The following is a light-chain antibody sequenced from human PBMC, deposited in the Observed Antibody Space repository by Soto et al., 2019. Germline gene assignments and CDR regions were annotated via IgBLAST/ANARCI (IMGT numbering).Light chain of an antibody. J-gene: IGKJ5*01. Sequence: DIQMTQSPSSLSASVGDRVTITCRASQSIIRYLNWYQQKPGKAPKLLIYAASSLQGGVPSRFSGSGSGTDFALTISSLQPEDVATFYCQKSFVTPLTFGQGTRLEIK. V-gene: IGKV1-39*01. CDR1: QSIIRY. CDR3: QKSFVTPLT. CDR2: AAS.